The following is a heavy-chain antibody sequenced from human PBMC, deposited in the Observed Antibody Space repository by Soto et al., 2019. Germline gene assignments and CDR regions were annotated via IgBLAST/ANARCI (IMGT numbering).Heavy chain of an antibody. CDR2: IYYSGST. CDR3: ARSQPHTIFGVVIARGAFDI. Sequence: SETLSLTCTVSGGSISSYYWSWIRQPPGQGLEWIGYIYYSGSTNYNPSLKSRVTISVDTSKNQFSLKLSSVTAADTAVYYCARSQPHTIFGVVIARGAFDIWGQGTMVT. J-gene: IGHJ3*02. CDR1: GGSISSYY. V-gene: IGHV4-59*01. D-gene: IGHD3-3*01.